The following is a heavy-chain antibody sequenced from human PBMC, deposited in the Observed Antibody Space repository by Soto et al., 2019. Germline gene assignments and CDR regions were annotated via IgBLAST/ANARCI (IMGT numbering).Heavy chain of an antibody. Sequence: GGPLRLSCAASGFTFRSYWMTWVRQAPGKGLEWVANIKQDGSEKYYVDSVKGRFTISRDNAKNTLYLQMNSLRAEDTAVYYCAKISAFDFWGQGTMVTVSS. CDR2: IKQDGSEK. CDR1: GFTFRSYW. J-gene: IGHJ3*01. CDR3: AKISAFDF. V-gene: IGHV3-7*01. D-gene: IGHD3-3*02.